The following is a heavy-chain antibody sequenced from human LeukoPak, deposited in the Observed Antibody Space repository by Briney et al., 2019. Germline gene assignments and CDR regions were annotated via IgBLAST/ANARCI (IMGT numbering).Heavy chain of an antibody. CDR3: ARGSYRYRFDY. D-gene: IGHD3-16*02. Sequence: GGSLRLSCAASGFTFSSYWMGWVRQAPGKGLEWVANIKQDGSEKYYVDSVKGRFTISRDNAKNSLYLQMNSLRAEDTAVYYCARGSYRYRFDYWGQGTLVTVSS. V-gene: IGHV3-7*04. CDR1: GFTFSSYW. CDR2: IKQDGSEK. J-gene: IGHJ4*02.